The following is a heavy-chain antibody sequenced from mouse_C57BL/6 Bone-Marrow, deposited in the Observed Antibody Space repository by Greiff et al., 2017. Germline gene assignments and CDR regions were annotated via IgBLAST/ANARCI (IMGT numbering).Heavy chain of an antibody. CDR2: IYPRSGNT. J-gene: IGHJ2*01. D-gene: IGHD1-1*01. CDR1: GYTFTSYG. CDR3: ARHYYGSSPPLDY. Sequence: VKLMESGAELARPGASVKLSCKASGYTFTSYGISWVKQRTGQGLEWIGEIYPRSGNTYSNEKFKGKATLTADKSSSTAYMELRSLTSEDSAVYCCARHYYGSSPPLDYWGQGTTLTVSS. V-gene: IGHV1-81*01.